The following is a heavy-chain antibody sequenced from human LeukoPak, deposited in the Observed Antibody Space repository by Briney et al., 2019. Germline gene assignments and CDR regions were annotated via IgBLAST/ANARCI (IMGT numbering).Heavy chain of an antibody. CDR3: AKDRGSGWPQFDY. J-gene: IGHJ4*02. CDR1: GFSFSSYA. CDR2: ISGRGGST. D-gene: IGHD6-19*01. Sequence: GGSLRLSCAAPGFSFSSYAMSWVRQAPGKGLEWVSAISGRGGSTYYADSVKGRFTISRDNSKNTLYLQMNSLRAEDTAVYYCAKDRGSGWPQFDYWGQGTLVTVSS. V-gene: IGHV3-23*01.